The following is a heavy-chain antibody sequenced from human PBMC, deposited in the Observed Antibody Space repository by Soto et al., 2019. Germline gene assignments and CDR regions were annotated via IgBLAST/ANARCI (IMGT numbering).Heavy chain of an antibody. CDR3: ARGTKYYYQGMDV. CDR2: IYDSGST. Sequence: QVQLQESGPGLVKPSETLSLTCTVSGYSINNYYWTWIRQPPGKGLEWIGYIYDSGSTSYNPSLKSRLTISVDTSKNQFSLKLKSVTAADTAVYYCARGTKYYYQGMDVWGQGTTVTVSS. CDR1: GYSINNYY. J-gene: IGHJ6*02. V-gene: IGHV4-59*01.